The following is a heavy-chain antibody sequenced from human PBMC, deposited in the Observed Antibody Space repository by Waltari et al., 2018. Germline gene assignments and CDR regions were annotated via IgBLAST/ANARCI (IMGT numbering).Heavy chain of an antibody. CDR2: IWSDGSNI. D-gene: IGHD2-2*01. J-gene: IGHJ4*02. CDR1: GFSFSTYG. Sequence: QVQLVESVGGVVQPGRSLRLSGAASGFSFSTYGMHWVRQAPGKGLEWVAVIWSDGSNIHYADFVKDRFTISRDNTRNTLYLQMNSLRAEDTAMYYCVRGRGSSDYWGQGTLVSVSS. CDR3: VRGRGSSDY. V-gene: IGHV3-33*01.